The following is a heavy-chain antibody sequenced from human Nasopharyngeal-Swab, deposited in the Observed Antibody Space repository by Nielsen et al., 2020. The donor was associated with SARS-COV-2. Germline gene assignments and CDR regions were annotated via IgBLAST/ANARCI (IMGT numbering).Heavy chain of an antibody. V-gene: IGHV4-39*01. J-gene: IGHJ5*02. CDR2: IYYSGST. CDR3: ASRTSLFYDSSGYYGNWFDP. D-gene: IGHD3-22*01. CDR1: GGSISSSSYY. Sequence: SETLSLICTVSGGSISSSSYYWGWIRRPPGKGLEWIGSIYYSGSTYYNPSLKSRVTISVDTSKNQFSLKLSSVTAADTAVYYCASRTSLFYDSSGYYGNWFDPWGQGTLVTVSS.